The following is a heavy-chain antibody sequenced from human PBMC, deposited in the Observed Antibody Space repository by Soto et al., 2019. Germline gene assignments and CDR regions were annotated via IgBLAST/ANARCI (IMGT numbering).Heavy chain of an antibody. V-gene: IGHV3-21*01. CDR2: ISSSSSYI. Sequence: PGGSLRLSCAASGFTFSSYSMNWVRQAPGKGLEWVSSISSSSSYIYYADSVKGRFTISRDNAKNSLYLQMNSLRAEDTAVYYCARGQGYCSGGSCYDKDSDYYYYGMDVWGQGTTVTVSS. CDR3: ARGQGYCSGGSCYDKDSDYYYYGMDV. J-gene: IGHJ6*02. D-gene: IGHD2-15*01. CDR1: GFTFSSYS.